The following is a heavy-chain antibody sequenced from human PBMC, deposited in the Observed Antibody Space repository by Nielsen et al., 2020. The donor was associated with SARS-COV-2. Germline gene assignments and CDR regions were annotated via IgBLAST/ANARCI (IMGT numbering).Heavy chain of an antibody. CDR1: GFTFSDYY. CDR2: ISSSGSTI. V-gene: IGHV3-11*01. J-gene: IGHJ4*02. D-gene: IGHD2-15*01. Sequence: GESLKISCAASGFTFSDYYMSWIRQAPGKGLEWVSYISSSGSTIYYADSVKGRFTISRDNAKNSLYLQMNSLRAEDTAVYYCATGENYCTGGSCYPYFDYWGQGTLVTVSS. CDR3: ATGENYCTGGSCYPYFDY.